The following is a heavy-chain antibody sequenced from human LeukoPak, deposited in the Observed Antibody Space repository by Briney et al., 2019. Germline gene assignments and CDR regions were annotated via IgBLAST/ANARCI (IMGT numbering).Heavy chain of an antibody. CDR2: IDTNTGNP. CDR3: ARGYDSSGYFSD. Sequence: ASVKVSCKASGYTFSSNAINWVRQVPGQGLEWMGWIDTNTGNPTYAQGFTGQFVFSLDTSVSTAYLQISSLKAEDTAEYFCARGYDSSGYFSDWGQGTLVTVSS. D-gene: IGHD3-22*01. V-gene: IGHV7-4-1*02. J-gene: IGHJ4*02. CDR1: GYTFSSNA.